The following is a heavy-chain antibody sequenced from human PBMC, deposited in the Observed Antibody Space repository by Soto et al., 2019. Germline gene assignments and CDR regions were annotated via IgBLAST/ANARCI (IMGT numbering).Heavy chain of an antibody. CDR1: GGSISSGDYY. CDR2: ISNRGST. Sequence: SSETLSLTCTVSGGSISSGDYYWNWIRQPPGKGLEWIGYISNRGSTYYNPSLKSRVTMSVDTSKNQFSLRLRSVTAADTALYFCERHSLELRKNNCFDPWCQGIMVTVS. D-gene: IGHD1-7*01. CDR3: ERHSLELRKNNCFDP. V-gene: IGHV4-30-4*01. J-gene: IGHJ5*02.